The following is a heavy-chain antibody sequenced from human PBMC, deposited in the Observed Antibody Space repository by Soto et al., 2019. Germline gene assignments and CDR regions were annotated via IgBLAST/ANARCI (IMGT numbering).Heavy chain of an antibody. Sequence: QVTLKESGPVLVKPTETLTLTCTVSGFSLSNARMGVSWIRQPPGKALEWLAHIFSNDEKSYSTSLKSRLTISKDTSKSQVVLTMTNMDPVDTATYYCAHVVVVAATPSYYMDVWGKGTTVTVSS. D-gene: IGHD2-15*01. V-gene: IGHV2-26*01. J-gene: IGHJ6*03. CDR2: IFSNDEK. CDR3: AHVVVVAATPSYYMDV. CDR1: GFSLSNARMG.